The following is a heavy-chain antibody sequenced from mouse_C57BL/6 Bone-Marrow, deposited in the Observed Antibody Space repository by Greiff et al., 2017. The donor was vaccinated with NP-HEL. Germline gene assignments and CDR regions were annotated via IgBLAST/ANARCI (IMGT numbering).Heavy chain of an antibody. D-gene: IGHD1-1*01. V-gene: IGHV1-81*01. CDR2: IYPRSGNT. J-gene: IGHJ1*03. CDR1: GYTFTSYG. CDR3: ARVGTTPWYFDV. Sequence: VQLQQSGAELARPGASVKLSCKASGYTFTSYGISWVKQRPGPGLEWIGEIYPRSGNTYYNEKFKGKATLTADKSSSTAYLELRSLTSEDSAVYFCARVGTTPWYFDVWGTGTTVTVSS.